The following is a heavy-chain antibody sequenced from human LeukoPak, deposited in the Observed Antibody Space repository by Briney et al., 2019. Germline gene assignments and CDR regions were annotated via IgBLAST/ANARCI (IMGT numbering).Heavy chain of an antibody. Sequence: GGSLRLSCAASGFTASSNYMSWVRQAPGKGLEWVSVIYSGGSTYYADSVKGRFTISRDNSKNTLYLQMNSLRAEDTAVYYCARGPYGSGSYWVDYWGQGTLVTVSS. D-gene: IGHD3-10*01. V-gene: IGHV3-53*01. J-gene: IGHJ4*02. CDR1: GFTASSNY. CDR3: ARGPYGSGSYWVDY. CDR2: IYSGGST.